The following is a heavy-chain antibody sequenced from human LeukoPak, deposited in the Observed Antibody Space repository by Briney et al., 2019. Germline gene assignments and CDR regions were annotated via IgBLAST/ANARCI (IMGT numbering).Heavy chain of an antibody. V-gene: IGHV3-23*01. CDR1: GFTFSSYA. CDR3: ARIPGEGYYDSSGYYGEYFQH. J-gene: IGHJ1*01. Sequence: QPGGSLRLSCAASGFTFSSYAMSWVRQAPGKGLEWVSAISGSGGSTYYADSVKGRFTISRDNSKNTLYLQMNSLRAEDTAVYYCARIPGEGYYDSSGYYGEYFQHWGQGTLVTVSS. CDR2: ISGSGGST. D-gene: IGHD3-22*01.